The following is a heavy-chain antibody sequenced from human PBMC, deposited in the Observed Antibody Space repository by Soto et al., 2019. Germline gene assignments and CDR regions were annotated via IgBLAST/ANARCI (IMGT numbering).Heavy chain of an antibody. Sequence: GGSLRLSCTASGFTFGDYAMSWFRQAPGKGLEWVGFIRSKAYGGTTEYAASVKGRFTISRDDSKSIAYMHLNSVTPEDTAVYYCVRLIGNSWLDFWGQGTLVTVSS. CDR3: VRLIGNSWLDF. V-gene: IGHV3-49*03. CDR2: IRSKAYGGTT. J-gene: IGHJ5*01. CDR1: GFTFGDYA. D-gene: IGHD2-8*01.